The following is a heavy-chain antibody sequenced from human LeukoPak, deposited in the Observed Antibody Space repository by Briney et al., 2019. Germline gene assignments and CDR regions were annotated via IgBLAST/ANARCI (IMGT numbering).Heavy chain of an antibody. J-gene: IGHJ5*02. D-gene: IGHD3-22*01. CDR3: ARGNFHSSVHGFEGNWFDP. Sequence: GASVKVSCKASGYTFSDYYVHWVRQAPGQGLEWMGWINPSSGGTNYVQKFQGRVTLTRDTSISTVFMELSSLRSDDTAVYYCARGNFHSSVHGFEGNWFDPWGQGTVVTVSS. V-gene: IGHV1-2*02. CDR1: GYTFSDYY. CDR2: INPSSGGT.